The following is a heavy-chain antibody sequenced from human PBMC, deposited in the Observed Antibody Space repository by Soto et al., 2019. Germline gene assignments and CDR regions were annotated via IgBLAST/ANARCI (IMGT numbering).Heavy chain of an antibody. D-gene: IGHD4-17*01. Sequence: SVKVSCKASGGTFSSYAISWVRQAPGQGLEWMGGIIPIFGTANYAQKFQGKVTVTADESTSTAYMELSSLRSEDTAVYYCARANYGDYASYYYYMDVWGKGTTVTVSS. V-gene: IGHV1-69*13. CDR1: GGTFSSYA. J-gene: IGHJ6*03. CDR3: ARANYGDYASYYYYMDV. CDR2: IIPIFGTA.